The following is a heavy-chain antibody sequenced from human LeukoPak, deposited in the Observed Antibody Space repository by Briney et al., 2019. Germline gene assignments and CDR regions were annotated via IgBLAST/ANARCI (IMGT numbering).Heavy chain of an antibody. CDR2: ISSSSSTI. CDR3: ARTYGAHDY. D-gene: IGHD4-17*01. V-gene: IGHV3-48*01. Sequence: GGSLRPSCAASGFTFSSYSMNWVRQAPGKGLEWVSYISSSSSTIYYADSVKGRFTISRDNAKNSLYLQMNSLRAEDTAVYYCARTYGAHDYWGQGTLVTVSS. J-gene: IGHJ4*02. CDR1: GFTFSSYS.